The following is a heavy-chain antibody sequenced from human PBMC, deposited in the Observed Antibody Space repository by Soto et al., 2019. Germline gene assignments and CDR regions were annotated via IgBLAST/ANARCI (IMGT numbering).Heavy chain of an antibody. CDR1: GGSISSYY. D-gene: IGHD6-6*01. V-gene: IGHV4-59*01. CDR2: IYYSGST. CDR3: ARAKGIAARPQDY. J-gene: IGHJ4*02. Sequence: SDTLSLTGTVSGGSISSYYWSWIRQPPGKGLEWIGYIYYSGSTNYNPSLKSRVTISVDTSKNQFSLKLSSVTAADTAVYYCARAKGIAARPQDYWGQGTLVTVSS.